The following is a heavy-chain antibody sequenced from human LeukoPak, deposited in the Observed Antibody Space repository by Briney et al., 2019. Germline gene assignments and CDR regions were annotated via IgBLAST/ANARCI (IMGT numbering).Heavy chain of an antibody. Sequence: GGSLRLSCAASGFTFDDYAMHWVRLAPGKGLEWVSGISWNSGSIGYADSVKGRFTISRDNAKNSLYLQMNSLRAEDTALYYCAKGSAAGSPPRDYWGQGTLVTVSS. CDR2: ISWNSGSI. D-gene: IGHD6-13*01. CDR3: AKGSAAGSPPRDY. J-gene: IGHJ4*02. CDR1: GFTFDDYA. V-gene: IGHV3-9*01.